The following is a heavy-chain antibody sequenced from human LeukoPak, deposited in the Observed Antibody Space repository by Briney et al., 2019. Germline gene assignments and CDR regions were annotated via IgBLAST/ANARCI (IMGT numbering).Heavy chain of an antibody. D-gene: IGHD3-22*01. Sequence: SETLSLTCAVYGGSFSGYYWSWIRQPPGKGLEWIGEINHSGSTNYNPSLKSRVTISVDTSKNQFSLKLSSVTAADTAVYYCARGYRDSGGYYDASDIWGQGTMVTVSS. J-gene: IGHJ3*02. CDR3: ARGYRDSGGYYDASDI. V-gene: IGHV4-34*01. CDR1: GGSFSGYY. CDR2: INHSGST.